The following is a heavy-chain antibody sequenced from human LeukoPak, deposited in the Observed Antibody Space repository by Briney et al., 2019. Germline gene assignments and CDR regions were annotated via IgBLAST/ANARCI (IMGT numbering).Heavy chain of an antibody. CDR1: GFSFSTYN. D-gene: IGHD1-26*01. CDR2: ITTSSTYI. CDR3: ARDPYSGSYGDYYYYYMDV. Sequence: GGSLTLSCAASGFSFSTYNMNWVRQAPGKGLEWVSSITTSSTYIYYADSVKGRFTISRDNAKNSLYLQMNSLRAEDTAVYYCARDPYSGSYGDYYYYYMDVWGKGTTVTIS. J-gene: IGHJ6*03. V-gene: IGHV3-21*01.